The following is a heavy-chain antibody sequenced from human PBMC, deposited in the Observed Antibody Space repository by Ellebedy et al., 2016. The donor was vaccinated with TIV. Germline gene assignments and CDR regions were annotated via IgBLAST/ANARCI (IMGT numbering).Heavy chain of an antibody. D-gene: IGHD6-19*01. CDR1: GFTFSHYW. CDR2: IKQDGSEK. J-gene: IGHJ4*02. V-gene: IGHV3-7*01. Sequence: GGSLRLSCGTSGFTFSHYWMTWVRKAPGKGLEWVANIKQDGSEKYYVDSVMGRFPISRDNTKNSLYLQMNSLTDEDTAVYYCARDQWLGRAYYFDSWGQGTLVTVSS. CDR3: ARDQWLGRAYYFDS.